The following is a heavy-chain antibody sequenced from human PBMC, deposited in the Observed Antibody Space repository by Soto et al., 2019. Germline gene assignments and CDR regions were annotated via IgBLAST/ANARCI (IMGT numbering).Heavy chain of an antibody. CDR1: EYSFTSYG. CDR2: IDPSDSYT. V-gene: IGHV5-10-1*01. CDR3: ARPSIVNYYYYGMDV. D-gene: IGHD3-22*01. Sequence: GEPLKHSWKGSEYSFTSYGSIWVRQMPGKGLEWMGRIDPSDSYTNYSPSFQGHVTISADKSISTAYLQWSSLKASDTAMYYCARPSIVNYYYYGMDVWGQGTTVNVSS. J-gene: IGHJ6*02.